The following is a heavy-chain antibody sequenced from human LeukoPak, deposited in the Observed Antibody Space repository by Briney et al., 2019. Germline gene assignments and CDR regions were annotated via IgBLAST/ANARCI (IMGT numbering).Heavy chain of an antibody. Sequence: PGGSLRLSCAASGFTFRSYDMHWVRQTPGRGREWVSAIGIAGDTHYPDSGKGRFTISRENAKNSMYLQMNSLKDGDTAVYYCVRGGIQVSGIDAFDIWGQGTMVTVSS. J-gene: IGHJ3*02. V-gene: IGHV3-13*01. CDR3: VRGGIQVSGIDAFDI. CDR2: IGIAGDT. CDR1: GFTFRSYD. D-gene: IGHD5/OR15-5a*01.